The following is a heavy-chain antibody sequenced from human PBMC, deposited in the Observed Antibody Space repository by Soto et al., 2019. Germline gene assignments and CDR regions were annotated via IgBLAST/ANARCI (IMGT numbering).Heavy chain of an antibody. CDR1: GGSISSSSYY. V-gene: IGHV4-39*01. CDR2: IYYSGST. D-gene: IGHD6-6*01. J-gene: IGHJ4*02. CDR3: ATRGPYSSSGFDY. Sequence: SETLSLTCTVYGGSISSSSYYWGWIRQPPGKGLEWIGSIYYSGSTYYNPSLKSRVTISVDTSKNQFSLKLSSVTAADTAVYYCATRGPYSSSGFDYWGQGTLVTVSS.